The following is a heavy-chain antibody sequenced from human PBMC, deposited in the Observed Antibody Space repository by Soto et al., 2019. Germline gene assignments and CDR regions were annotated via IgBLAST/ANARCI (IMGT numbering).Heavy chain of an antibody. Sequence: QVQLVQSGSSVKKPGSSVKVSCKASGGTFSSYAISWVRQAPGQGLEWMGGIIPIFNATPYAQKFQGRVTIPADESTSPAYMELSSLRSEDTADYYCAREDIDFEIYYGMDVWGQGTTDTGSS. CDR1: GGTFSSYA. CDR3: AREDIDFEIYYGMDV. CDR2: IIPIFNAT. J-gene: IGHJ6*02. D-gene: IGHD3-3*01. V-gene: IGHV1-69*01.